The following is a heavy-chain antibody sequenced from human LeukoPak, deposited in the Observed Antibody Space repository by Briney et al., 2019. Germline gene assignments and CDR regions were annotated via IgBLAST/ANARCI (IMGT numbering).Heavy chain of an antibody. J-gene: IGHJ5*02. Sequence: SETLSLTCTVSGASIRSYYWSWIRQPPGKGLEWIGYHHHSGSTNYNPSLESRVTISVDTSKNQFSPKLTSVTAADTAVYYCAEGSMWYGSWGQGTLVTVSS. D-gene: IGHD6-13*01. CDR1: GASIRSYY. CDR2: HHHSGST. CDR3: AEGSMWYGS. V-gene: IGHV4-59*01.